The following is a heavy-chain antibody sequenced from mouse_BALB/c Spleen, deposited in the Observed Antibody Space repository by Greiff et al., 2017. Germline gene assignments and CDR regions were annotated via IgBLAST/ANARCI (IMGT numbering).Heavy chain of an antibody. Sequence: EVMLVESGPGLVKPSQSLSLTCTVTGYSITSDYAWNWIRQFPGNKLEWMGYISYSGSTSYNPSLKSRISITRDTSKNQFFLQLNSVTTEDTATYYCARLGLGPYDYWGQGTTLTVSS. CDR1: GYSITSDYA. D-gene: IGHD4-1*01. CDR3: ARLGLGPYDY. J-gene: IGHJ2*01. V-gene: IGHV3-2*02. CDR2: ISYSGST.